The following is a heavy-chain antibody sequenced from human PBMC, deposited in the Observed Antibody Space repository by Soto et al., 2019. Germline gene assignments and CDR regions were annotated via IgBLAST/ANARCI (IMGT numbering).Heavy chain of an antibody. CDR1: GFTFSSYG. J-gene: IGHJ4*02. V-gene: IGHV3-33*03. Sequence: QVQLVESGGGVVQPGRSLRLSCAASGFTFSSYGMHWVRQAPGKGLEWVAVIWYDGSNKYYVDSVKGRFTISRDNAKNSLYLQMNSLRAEDTAVYYCATCDSSGYPYWGQGTLVTVSS. CDR3: ATCDSSGYPY. CDR2: IWYDGSNK. D-gene: IGHD3-22*01.